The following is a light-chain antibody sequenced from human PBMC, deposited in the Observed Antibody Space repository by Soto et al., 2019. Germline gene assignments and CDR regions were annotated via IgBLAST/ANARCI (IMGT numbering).Light chain of an antibody. V-gene: IGKV1-39*01. J-gene: IGKJ1*01. CDR3: QQTYSTPRT. CDR2: AAS. Sequence: EIQMTQIPSSLSASAGDRVTITCRASHTISTYLNWYQQKPGKAPKLLIYAASSLQSGVPSRFSGTRSGTDFTLTISTLQPEDFATYYCQQTYSTPRTFGQGTKVDIK. CDR1: HTISTY.